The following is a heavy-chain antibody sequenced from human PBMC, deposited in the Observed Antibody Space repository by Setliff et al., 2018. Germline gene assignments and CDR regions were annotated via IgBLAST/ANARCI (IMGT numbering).Heavy chain of an antibody. CDR3: AQGDYFGSGAFYD. CDR2: IYHRGNA. Sequence: SETLSLTCVVSGGSIASGGYSWSWIRQPPGKGLEWIGYIYHRGNAYYNPSLESRVTMSVDRSNNQFSLKLDSVTAADTAVYYCAQGDYFGSGAFYDWGRGMLVTVSS. CDR1: GGSIASGGYS. D-gene: IGHD3-10*01. J-gene: IGHJ4*02. V-gene: IGHV4-30-2*01.